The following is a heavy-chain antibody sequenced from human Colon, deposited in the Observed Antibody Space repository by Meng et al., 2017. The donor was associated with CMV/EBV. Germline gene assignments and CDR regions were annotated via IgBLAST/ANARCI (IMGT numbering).Heavy chain of an antibody. CDR2: ISSSGSTI. CDR1: GFTFSDYY. J-gene: IGHJ3*02. V-gene: IGHV3-11*04. CDR3: AREEGQQLVPDAFDI. D-gene: IGHD6-13*01. Sequence: GESLKISCAASGFTFSDYYMSWIRQAPGKGLEWVSYISSSGSTIYYADSVKGRFTISRDNAKNSLYLQMNSLRAEDTAVYYCAREEGQQLVPDAFDIWGQGTMVTVSS.